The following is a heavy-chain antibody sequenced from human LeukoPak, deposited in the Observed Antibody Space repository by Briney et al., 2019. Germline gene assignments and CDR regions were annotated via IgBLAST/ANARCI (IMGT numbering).Heavy chain of an antibody. CDR1: GGSISCYY. J-gene: IGHJ4*02. CDR3: ARDRWELFSFDY. D-gene: IGHD3-10*01. V-gene: IGHV4-4*07. Sequence: KSSETLSLTCTGSGGSISCYYWSWIRQPAGKGLEWIGRIYTSESTNYNPSLRSRVTMSVDTSKNQFSLKLSSVTAADTAVYYCARDRWELFSFDYWGQGTLVTVSS. CDR2: IYTSEST.